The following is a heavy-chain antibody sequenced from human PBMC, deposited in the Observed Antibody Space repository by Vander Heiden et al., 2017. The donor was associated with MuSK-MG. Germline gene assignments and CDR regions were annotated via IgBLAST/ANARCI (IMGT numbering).Heavy chain of an antibody. V-gene: IGHV1-69*01. CDR2: IIPIFGTA. Sequence: QVQLVQSDAEVKKPGSSVKVSCKASGGTFSSYAISWVRQAPGQGLEWMGGIIPIFGTANYAQKFQGRVTITADESTSTAYMELRRMRSEETAVYYFAIDHRTTVTTGLAYWGQGTMVTVSS. CDR1: GGTFSSYA. CDR3: AIDHRTTVTTGLAY. J-gene: IGHJ4*02. D-gene: IGHD4-17*01.